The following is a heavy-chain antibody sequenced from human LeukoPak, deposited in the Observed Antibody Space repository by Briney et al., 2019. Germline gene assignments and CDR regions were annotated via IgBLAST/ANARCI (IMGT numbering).Heavy chain of an antibody. Sequence: SVKVSCKASGGTFSSYAISWVRQAPGQGLEWMGGIIPIFGTANYAQKFQGRVTITADESTSTAYMELSSLRSEDTAVCYCARGSPGYSYGWYFDYWGQGTLVTVSS. CDR2: IIPIFGTA. CDR1: GGTFSSYA. CDR3: ARGSPGYSYGWYFDY. D-gene: IGHD5-18*01. J-gene: IGHJ4*02. V-gene: IGHV1-69*01.